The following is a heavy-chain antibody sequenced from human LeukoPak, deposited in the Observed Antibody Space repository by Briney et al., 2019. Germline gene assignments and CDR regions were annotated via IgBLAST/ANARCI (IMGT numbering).Heavy chain of an antibody. CDR1: GFTFSSYS. D-gene: IGHD1-26*01. Sequence: PGGSLRPSCAASGFTFSSYSMNWVRQAPGKGLEWVSSISSSSSYIYYADSVKGRFTISRDNAKNSLYLQMNSLRAEDTAVYYCARGGVGAKYYMDVWGKGTTVTVSS. V-gene: IGHV3-21*01. CDR3: ARGGVGAKYYMDV. J-gene: IGHJ6*03. CDR2: ISSSSSYI.